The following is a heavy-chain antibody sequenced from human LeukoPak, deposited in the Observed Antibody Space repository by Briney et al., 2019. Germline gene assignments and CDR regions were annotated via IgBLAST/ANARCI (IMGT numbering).Heavy chain of an antibody. CDR1: GFTFSSYG. V-gene: IGHV3-30*03. D-gene: IGHD3-10*01. CDR3: SSGFGELLQIDY. Sequence: PGRSLRLSCAASGFTFSSYGMHWVRQAPGKGLEWVAVISYDGSNKYYADSVKGRFTISRDNSKNTLYLQMNSLRAEDTAVYYCSSGFGELLQIDYWGQGTLVTVSS. J-gene: IGHJ4*02. CDR2: ISYDGSNK.